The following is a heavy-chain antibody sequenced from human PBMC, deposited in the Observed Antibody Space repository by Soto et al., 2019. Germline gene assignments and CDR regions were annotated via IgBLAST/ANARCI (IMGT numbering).Heavy chain of an antibody. CDR3: VSSYFDSWTKYSTPVKY. J-gene: IGHJ4*02. D-gene: IGHD3-3*01. Sequence: QVQLVQSAAEVKKPGASVKVSCKASGYTFANYDISWVRQSPGQGLEWMGWISTKSGNTEYAQHVQVRVTLTADSTTTTAHMELRSLRSDDAAVYYCVSSYFDSWTKYSTPVKYCGQGTLVAVSS. V-gene: IGHV1-18*04. CDR1: GYTFANYD. CDR2: ISTKSGNT.